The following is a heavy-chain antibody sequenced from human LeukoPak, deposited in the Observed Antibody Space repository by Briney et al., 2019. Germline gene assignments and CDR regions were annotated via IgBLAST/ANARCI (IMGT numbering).Heavy chain of an antibody. CDR3: ARDVQLGFWSGYSMFDY. J-gene: IGHJ4*02. Sequence: SETLSLTCAVYGGSFSGYYWSWIRQPPGKGLEWLGEINHSGSTNYNPSLKSRVTISVDTSKNQFSLKLSSVTAADTAVYYCARDVQLGFWSGYSMFDYWGQGTLVTVSS. V-gene: IGHV4-34*01. D-gene: IGHD3-3*01. CDR1: GGSFSGYY. CDR2: INHSGST.